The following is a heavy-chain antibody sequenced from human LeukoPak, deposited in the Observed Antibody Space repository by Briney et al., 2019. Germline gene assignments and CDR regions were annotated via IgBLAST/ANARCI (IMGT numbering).Heavy chain of an antibody. CDR3: AKESGKFDY. CDR2: ISGDGVST. CDR1: GLPIADFA. J-gene: IGHJ4*02. V-gene: IGHV3-43*02. Sequence: GGSLRLSCVASGLPIADFAMHWARQAPGKGLEWVSLISGDGVSTFYADSVKGRFSISRDNSKNSLYLEMNSLRTEDAAMYYCAKESGKFDYWGQGTLVAVSS.